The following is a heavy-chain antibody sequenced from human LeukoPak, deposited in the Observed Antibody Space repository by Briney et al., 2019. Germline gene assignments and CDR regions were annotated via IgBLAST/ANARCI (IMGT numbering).Heavy chain of an antibody. Sequence: SETLSLTCTISGGSISSYYWSWIRKPPRKGLEWFGYIYYTGSTNHNPSLTSRVTITVDTSKNQFSLKLSSVTAADTAVYYCARVVYSGYDFRGAMDVWGKGTTVTVSS. J-gene: IGHJ6*03. V-gene: IGHV4-59*13. CDR1: GGSISSYY. D-gene: IGHD5-12*01. CDR3: ARVVYSGYDFRGAMDV. CDR2: IYYTGST.